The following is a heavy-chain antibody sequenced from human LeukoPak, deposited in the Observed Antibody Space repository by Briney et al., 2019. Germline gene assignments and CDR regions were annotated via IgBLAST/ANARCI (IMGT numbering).Heavy chain of an antibody. CDR1: GFTVSSNY. J-gene: IGHJ6*02. Sequence: PGGSLRLSCAASGFTVSSNYMSWVRQAPGKGMEWVSVIYSGGSTYYADSVKGRFTISRDNSKNTLYLQVNSLRAEDTAVYYCARDRTTYYYGSMDVWGQGTTVTVSS. D-gene: IGHD3-10*01. CDR2: IYSGGST. V-gene: IGHV3-66*01. CDR3: ARDRTTYYYGSMDV.